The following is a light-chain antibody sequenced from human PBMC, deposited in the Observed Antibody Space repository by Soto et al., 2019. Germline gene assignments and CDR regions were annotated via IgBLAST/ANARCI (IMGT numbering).Light chain of an antibody. Sequence: DIQMTQSPSSLSASVGDRVTITCRASQTIIRYLNWYQQKPGRAPNLLIYAASSLHTAVPSRFSASRSGTEFTLTSSSLQPEESATYYCQQSDSTLFTFGPGTRVEIK. V-gene: IGKV1-39*01. CDR1: QTIIRY. CDR2: AAS. J-gene: IGKJ3*01. CDR3: QQSDSTLFT.